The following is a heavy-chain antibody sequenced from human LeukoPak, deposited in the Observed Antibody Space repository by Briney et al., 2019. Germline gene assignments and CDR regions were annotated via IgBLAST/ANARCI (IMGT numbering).Heavy chain of an antibody. D-gene: IGHD6-6*01. Sequence: GASVKVSCKASGGTFSSYAISWVRQAPGQGLEWMGGIIPIFGTANYAQKFQGRVTITADESTSTAYMELSSLRSEGTAVYYCARAKSSSSVYYYYGMDVWGQGTTVTVSS. J-gene: IGHJ6*02. V-gene: IGHV1-69*13. CDR2: IIPIFGTA. CDR3: ARAKSSSSVYYYYGMDV. CDR1: GGTFSSYA.